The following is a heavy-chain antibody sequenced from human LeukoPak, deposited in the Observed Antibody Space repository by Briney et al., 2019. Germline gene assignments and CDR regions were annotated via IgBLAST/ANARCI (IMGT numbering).Heavy chain of an antibody. D-gene: IGHD2-15*01. J-gene: IGHJ4*02. CDR1: GFTFSNAW. CDR2: IKSKTDGGTT. Sequence: PGGSLRLSCAASGFTFSNAWMSWVRQAPGKGVEWGGRIKSKTDGGTTDYAAPVKGRFPISRDDSKHTLYLQMNSLKTEDTAVYYCTTDSDSGDIVVVVAAHWGQGTLVTVSS. CDR3: TTDSDSGDIVVVVAAH. V-gene: IGHV3-15*01.